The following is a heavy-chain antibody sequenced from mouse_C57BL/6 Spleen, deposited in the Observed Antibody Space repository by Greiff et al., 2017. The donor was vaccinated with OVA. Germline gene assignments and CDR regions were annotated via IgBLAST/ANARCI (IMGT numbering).Heavy chain of an antibody. V-gene: IGHV5-6*02. J-gene: IGHJ2*01. CDR1: GFTFSSYG. CDR3: ARLGLYYDLRGYFDY. D-gene: IGHD2-4*01. Sequence: DVMLVESGGDLVKPGGSLKLSCAASGFTFSSYGMSWVRQTPDKRLEWVATISSGGSYTYYPDSVKGRFTISRDNAKNTLYLQMSSLKSEDTAMYYCARLGLYYDLRGYFDYWGQGTTLTVSS. CDR2: ISSGGSYT.